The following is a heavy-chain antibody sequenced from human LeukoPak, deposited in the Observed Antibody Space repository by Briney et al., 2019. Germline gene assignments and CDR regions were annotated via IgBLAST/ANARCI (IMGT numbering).Heavy chain of an antibody. CDR1: GSTFITYY. V-gene: IGHV1-46*01. J-gene: IGHJ5*02. CDR3: ARQRDSNWFDP. D-gene: IGHD4-11*01. Sequence: GASVKVSCKTSGSTFITYYIHWVRQAPGQGPEWMGIINPSAGSTTYAQKLQGRVSMTSDTSTNTVYMELSSLRSEDTAVYYCARQRDSNWFDPWGQGTLVTVSS. CDR2: INPSAGST.